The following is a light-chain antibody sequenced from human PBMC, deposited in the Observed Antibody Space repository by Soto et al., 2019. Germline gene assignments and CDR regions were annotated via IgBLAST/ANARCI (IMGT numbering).Light chain of an antibody. V-gene: IGKV1-39*01. CDR3: QQSYSTPLT. Sequence: DIQMTQSPSSLSASIGDRVTITCRASQTISSYLNWYPQKPGKAPKLLIYAASSLQSGVPSRFSGSGSGTYFTLTISSRQPEDFATYYWQQSYSTPLTFGGGTKVEIK. CDR1: QTISSY. J-gene: IGKJ4*01. CDR2: AAS.